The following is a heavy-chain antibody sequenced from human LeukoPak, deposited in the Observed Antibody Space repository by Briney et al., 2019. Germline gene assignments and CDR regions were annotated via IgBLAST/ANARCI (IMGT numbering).Heavy chain of an antibody. J-gene: IGHJ5*02. CDR1: GYTFTCYY. CDR2: INPNSGGT. CDR3: ARAPDSSGYYNWFDP. D-gene: IGHD3-22*01. Sequence: ASVKVSCKASGYTFTCYYMHWVRQAPGQGLEWMGWINPNSGGTNYAQKFQGRVTMTRDTSISTAYMELSRLRSDDTAVYYCARAPDSSGYYNWFDPWGQGTLVTVSS. V-gene: IGHV1-2*02.